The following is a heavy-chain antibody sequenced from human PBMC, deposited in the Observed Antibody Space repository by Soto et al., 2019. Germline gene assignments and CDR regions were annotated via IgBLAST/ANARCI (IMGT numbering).Heavy chain of an antibody. V-gene: IGHV4-31*03. J-gene: IGHJ5*02. CDR2: IYYSGST. CDR3: ARAAHYSSPFRWFDP. CDR1: GGSISSGGYY. D-gene: IGHD6-13*01. Sequence: QVQLQESGPGLVKPSQTLSLTCTVSGGSISSGGYYCSWIRQHPGKGLEWIGYIYYSGSTYYNTSLKIRVTVPPDTTKNQISPKQSSVTAADTAVYYCARAAHYSSPFRWFDPWGQGTLVTVSS.